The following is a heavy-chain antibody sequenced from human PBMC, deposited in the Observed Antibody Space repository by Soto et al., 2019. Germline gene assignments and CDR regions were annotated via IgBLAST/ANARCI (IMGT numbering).Heavy chain of an antibody. CDR1: GFTFSSNA. D-gene: IGHD6-13*01. J-gene: IGHJ4*02. CDR2: ISGSGGST. CDR3: AKDRIAAASGAN. Sequence: EVQLLESGGGLVQPGGSLRLSCAASGFTFSSNAMSWVRQAPGKGLEWVSAISGSGGSTYYADSVKGRFTISRDNSKNTLYLQMNILRAEDTAVYYCAKDRIAAASGANWGQGTLVTVSS. V-gene: IGHV3-23*01.